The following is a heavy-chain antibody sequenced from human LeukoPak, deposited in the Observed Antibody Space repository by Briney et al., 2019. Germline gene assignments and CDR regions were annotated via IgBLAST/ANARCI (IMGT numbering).Heavy chain of an antibody. CDR1: GGTFSSYA. D-gene: IGHD4-11*01. V-gene: IGHV1-69*05. Sequence: ASVKVSCKASGGTFSSYAISWVRQAPGQGLEWMGGIIPIFGTANYAQKFQGRVTITTDESTSTAYMELSSLRSEDTAVYYCARGRTYDYSNYDRLDPWGQGTLVTVSS. CDR2: IIPIFGTA. CDR3: ARGRTYDYSNYDRLDP. J-gene: IGHJ5*02.